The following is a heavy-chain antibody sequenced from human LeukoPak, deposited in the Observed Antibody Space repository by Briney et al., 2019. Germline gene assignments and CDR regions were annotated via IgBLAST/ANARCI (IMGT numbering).Heavy chain of an antibody. CDR3: AKDRSAYRVFDY. CDR1: GFTFSSYA. Sequence: GGSLRLSCAASGFTFSSYAMHWVRQAPGKGLEWVAVISYDGSNKYYADSVKGRFTISRDNSKNTLFLQMNSLRAEDTAIYFCAKDRSAYRVFDYWGQGTLVTVSS. J-gene: IGHJ4*02. CDR2: ISYDGSNK. D-gene: IGHD2-21*01. V-gene: IGHV3-30-3*01.